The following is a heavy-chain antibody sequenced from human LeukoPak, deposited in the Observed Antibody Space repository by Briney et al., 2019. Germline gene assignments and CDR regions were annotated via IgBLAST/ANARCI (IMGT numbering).Heavy chain of an antibody. D-gene: IGHD6-19*01. V-gene: IGHV1-8*01. CDR3: ARRYSSGRLYYFDY. J-gene: IGHJ4*02. CDR1: GYTFTSYD. Sequence: GASVKVSCKASGYTFTSYDINWVRQATGQGLEWMGWMNPNSGNTGYAQKFQGRVTMTRNTSISTAYMELSSLRSEDTAAYYCARRYSSGRLYYFDYWGQGTLVTVSS. CDR2: MNPNSGNT.